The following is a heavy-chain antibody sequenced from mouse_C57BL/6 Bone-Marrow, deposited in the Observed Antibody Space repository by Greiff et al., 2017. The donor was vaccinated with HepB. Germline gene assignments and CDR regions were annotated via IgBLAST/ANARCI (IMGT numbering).Heavy chain of an antibody. V-gene: IGHV1-81*01. CDR3: AREGGSWFAY. CDR1: GYTFTSYG. Sequence: QVQLQQSGAELARPGASVKLSCKASGYTFTSYGISWVKQRTGQGLEWIGEIYPRSGSTYYNEKFKGKATLTADKSSSTAYMELRSLTSEDSAVYFCAREGGSWFAYWGQGTLVTVSA. CDR2: IYPRSGST. J-gene: IGHJ3*01.